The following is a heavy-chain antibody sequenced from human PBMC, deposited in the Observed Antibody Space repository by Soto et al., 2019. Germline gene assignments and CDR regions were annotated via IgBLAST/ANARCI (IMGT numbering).Heavy chain of an antibody. V-gene: IGHV4-39*01. CDR1: GGSISSSSYY. CDR2: IYYSGST. Sequence: PSETLSLTCTVSGGSISSSSYYWGWIRQPPGKGLERIGSIYYSGSTYYNPSLKSRVTISVDTSKNQFSLKLSSVTAADTAVYYCARQGGAARPGNWFDPWGQGTLVTVSS. J-gene: IGHJ5*02. CDR3: ARQGGAARPGNWFDP. D-gene: IGHD6-6*01.